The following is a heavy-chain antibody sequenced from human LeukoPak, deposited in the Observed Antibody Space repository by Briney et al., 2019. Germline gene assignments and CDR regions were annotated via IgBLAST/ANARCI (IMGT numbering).Heavy chain of an antibody. D-gene: IGHD3-22*01. V-gene: IGHV3-7*01. CDR3: VRDRDSSRFSSYYLDC. Sequence: DSVKGRFTISRDNAKNSVFLQMNSLRAEDTAVYYCVRDRDSSRFSSYYLDCWGQGTLVTVSS. J-gene: IGHJ4*02.